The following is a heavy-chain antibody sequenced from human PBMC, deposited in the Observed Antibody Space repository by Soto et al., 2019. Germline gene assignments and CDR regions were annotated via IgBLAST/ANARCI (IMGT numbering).Heavy chain of an antibody. CDR2: IYWDDAK. J-gene: IGHJ4*02. CDR1: GFSLSTSRVG. D-gene: IGHD1-26*01. Sequence: QITLKESGPPLVKPTQTLTLTCTFSGFSLSTSRVGVGWIRQPPGKALEWLAVIYWDDAKTYRPSLKSRLTISKDPSTNQVALTMTNMDPVDTATYYCAHAYGGRSLYWGQGTLVTVSS. V-gene: IGHV2-5*02. CDR3: AHAYGGRSLY.